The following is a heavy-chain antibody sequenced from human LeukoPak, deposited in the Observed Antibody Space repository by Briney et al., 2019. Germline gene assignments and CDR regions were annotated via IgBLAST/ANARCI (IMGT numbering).Heavy chain of an antibody. Sequence: GRSLRLSCAASGFTFSSYGMHWVRQAPGKGLEWVAVIWYDGSNKYYADSVKGRFTISRDNSKNTLYLQMNSLRAEDTAVYYCARDVDQWLVGVLYYWGQGTLVIVSS. J-gene: IGHJ4*02. V-gene: IGHV3-33*01. CDR3: ARDVDQWLVGVLYY. CDR1: GFTFSSYG. CDR2: IWYDGSNK. D-gene: IGHD6-19*01.